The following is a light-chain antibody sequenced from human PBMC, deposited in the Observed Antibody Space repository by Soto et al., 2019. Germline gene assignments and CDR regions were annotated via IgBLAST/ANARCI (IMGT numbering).Light chain of an antibody. J-gene: IGKJ5*01. CDR1: QVISTS. Sequence: DIQLTQSPSFLSPSIGESVTITCGASQVISTSLAWYQVKPGTAPKPLIYAASTLDSGVPSRFSATVSGTEFSLTITSLQPEDFATYYCQELFDSPITFGQGTRREIK. CDR3: QELFDSPIT. CDR2: AAS. V-gene: IGKV1-9*01.